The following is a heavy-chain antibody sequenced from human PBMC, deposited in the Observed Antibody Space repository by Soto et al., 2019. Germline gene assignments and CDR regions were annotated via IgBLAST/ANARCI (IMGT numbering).Heavy chain of an antibody. CDR1: GGSISSYY. J-gene: IGHJ5*02. D-gene: IGHD6-19*01. CDR2: IYYSGST. Sequence: SETLSLTCTVSGGSISSYYWSWIRQPPGKGLEWIGYIYYSGSTKYNPSLKSRVTISVDTSKNQFSLKLSSVTAADTAVYYCATYSSGWYGWFDPWGQGTLVTVSS. CDR3: ATYSSGWYGWFDP. V-gene: IGHV4-59*12.